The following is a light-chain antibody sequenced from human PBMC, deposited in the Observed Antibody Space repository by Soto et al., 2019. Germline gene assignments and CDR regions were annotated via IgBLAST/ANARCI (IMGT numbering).Light chain of an antibody. J-gene: IGKJ1*01. CDR2: GAS. CDR1: QSVRSNF. Sequence: EIALTQPPGTLSLSPGQIVTLSCRASQSVRSNFLAWYQQRPGQAPRLLIYGASSRATGIPDRFSGSGSGTDFTLIISRLEPEDCAVYYCQQYGSALQTFGQGTKVELK. V-gene: IGKV3-20*01. CDR3: QQYGSALQT.